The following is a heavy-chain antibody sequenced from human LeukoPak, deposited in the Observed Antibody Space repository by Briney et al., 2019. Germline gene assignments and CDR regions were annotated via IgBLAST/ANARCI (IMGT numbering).Heavy chain of an antibody. V-gene: IGHV3-11*06. CDR3: ARVRSYGSYYFDY. Sequence: PGGSLRLSCAASGFTFSDYYMSWIRQAPGKGLEWVSYISSSSSYTNYADSVKGRFTISRDIAKNSLYLQMNSLRAEDTAVYYCARVRSYGSYYFDYWGQGTLVTVSS. J-gene: IGHJ4*02. D-gene: IGHD5-18*01. CDR2: ISSSSSYT. CDR1: GFTFSDYY.